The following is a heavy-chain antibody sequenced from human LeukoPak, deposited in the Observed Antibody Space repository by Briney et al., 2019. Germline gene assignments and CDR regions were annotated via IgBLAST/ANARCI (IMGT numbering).Heavy chain of an antibody. Sequence: PGGSLRLSCAVSGLTFSDYYMSWIRQAPGKGLEWVSHISSSGTTMYYADSVKGRFTISRDNAKNSLYLQMNSLRAEDTAVYYCARGYSRRADYWGQGTLVTVSS. V-gene: IGHV3-11*01. CDR3: ARGYSRRADY. D-gene: IGHD6-13*01. CDR1: GLTFSDYY. CDR2: ISSSGTTM. J-gene: IGHJ4*02.